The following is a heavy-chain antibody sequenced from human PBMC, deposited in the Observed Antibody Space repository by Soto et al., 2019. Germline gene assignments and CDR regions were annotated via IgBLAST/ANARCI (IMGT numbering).Heavy chain of an antibody. CDR2: ISGSAGST. CDR3: AKGNSWSPALVLDI. J-gene: IGHJ3*02. CDR1: GSPFRSNA. D-gene: IGHD1-7*01. V-gene: IGHV3-23*01. Sequence: EVQLLESGGGLVQPGGSLSPSFAASGSPFRSNAINWVPQAPGKGLEWASAISGSAGSTYYADSVKGRFTISRDTSKNTLYLQMNSLRAEDTAVYYCAKGNSWSPALVLDIWGQGTMVTVSS.